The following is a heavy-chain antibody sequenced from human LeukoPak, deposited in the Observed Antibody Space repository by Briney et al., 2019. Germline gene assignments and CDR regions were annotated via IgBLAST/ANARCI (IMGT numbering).Heavy chain of an antibody. D-gene: IGHD2-8*01. CDR2: ISAYNGNT. CDR3: ARLSSDYCTNGVCYRGNWYFDL. CDR1: GGTFGNYA. Sequence: ASVKVSCKASGGTFGNYAISWVRQAPGQGLEWKGWISAYNGNTNYAQKLQGRVTMTTDTSTSTAYMELRSLRSDDTAVYYCARLSSDYCTNGVCYRGNWYFDLWGRGTLVTVSS. J-gene: IGHJ2*01. V-gene: IGHV1-18*01.